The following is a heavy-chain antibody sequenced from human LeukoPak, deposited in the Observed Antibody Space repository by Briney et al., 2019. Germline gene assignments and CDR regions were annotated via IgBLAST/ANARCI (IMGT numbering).Heavy chain of an antibody. V-gene: IGHV4-59*01. J-gene: IGHJ5*02. CDR2: IYYSGST. Sequence: PSETLSLTCTVSGGSISSYYWSWIRQPPGKGLEWIGYIYYSGSTNYNPSLKSRVTISVDTSKNQFSLKLSSVTAADTAVYYCAREGSNLYSSSWFDPWGQGALVTVSS. CDR1: GGSISSYY. D-gene: IGHD6-6*01. CDR3: AREGSNLYSSSWFDP.